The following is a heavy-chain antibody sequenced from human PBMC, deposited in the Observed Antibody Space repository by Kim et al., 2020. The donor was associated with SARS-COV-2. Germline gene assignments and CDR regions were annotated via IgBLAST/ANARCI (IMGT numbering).Heavy chain of an antibody. CDR2: ISGSGGST. CDR1: GFTFSSYA. D-gene: IGHD3-10*01. J-gene: IGHJ4*02. Sequence: GGSLRLSCAASGFTFSSYAMSWVRQAPGKGLEWVSAISGSGGSTYYADSVKGRFTISRDNSKNTLYLQMNSLRAEDTAVYYCAKRHYYGSGSYYPYFDYWGQGTLVTVSS. CDR3: AKRHYYGSGSYYPYFDY. V-gene: IGHV3-23*01.